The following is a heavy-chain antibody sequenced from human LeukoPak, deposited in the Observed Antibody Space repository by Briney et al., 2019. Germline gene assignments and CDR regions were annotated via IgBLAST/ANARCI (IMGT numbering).Heavy chain of an antibody. J-gene: IGHJ4*02. CDR3: ARFSSIAAAFDY. D-gene: IGHD6-13*01. Sequence: PSETLSLTCTVSGGSISSGSYYWRWIRQPAGKGLEWIGRIYTSGSTNYNPSLKSRVTMSVDTSKNQFSLKLSSVTAADTAVYYCARFSSIAAAFDYWGQGTLVTVSS. CDR2: IYTSGST. CDR1: GGSISSGSYY. V-gene: IGHV4-61*02.